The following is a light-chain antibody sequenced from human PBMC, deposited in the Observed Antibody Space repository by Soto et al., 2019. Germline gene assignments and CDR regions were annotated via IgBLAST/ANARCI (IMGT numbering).Light chain of an antibody. Sequence: EIVMTQSPATLSVSPGERATLSCRASQDVNIYLAWYQQKPGQAPRLLISGASTRATGIPARFSGSGSGTEFTLTISSLQSEDVEVYYCQQYGNWPLTFGGGTNVEIK. J-gene: IGKJ4*01. CDR2: GAS. CDR3: QQYGNWPLT. CDR1: QDVNIY. V-gene: IGKV3D-15*01.